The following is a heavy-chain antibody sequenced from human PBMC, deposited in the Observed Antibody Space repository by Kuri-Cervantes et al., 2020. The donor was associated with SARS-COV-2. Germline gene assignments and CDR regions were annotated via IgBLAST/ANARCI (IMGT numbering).Heavy chain of an antibody. CDR1: GYTFTSYG. D-gene: IGHD4-23*01. J-gene: IGHJ3*02. Sequence: ASVKVSCKASGYTFTSYGISWVRQAPGQGLEWMGWISAYNGNTNYAQKLQGRVTMTTDTSTSTAYMELRSLRSDDTAVYYCARGPYGANSGVAFDIWGQGTMVTVSS. CDR3: ARGPYGANSGVAFDI. V-gene: IGHV1-18*04. CDR2: ISAYNGNT.